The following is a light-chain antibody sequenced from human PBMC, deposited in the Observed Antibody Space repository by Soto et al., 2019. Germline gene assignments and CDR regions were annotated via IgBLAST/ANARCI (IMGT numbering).Light chain of an antibody. CDR2: DIS. J-gene: IGKJ1*01. Sequence: EIVLTQSPGTLSLSPGERATLSCRASQSITASYLAWYQQKPGRTPRLLIHDISRRATGTPDRFSGSGSGKDFTLLISRLEPEDFAVYYCQQYGNSPWAFGQVTKVEV. CDR3: QQYGNSPWA. V-gene: IGKV3-20*01. CDR1: QSITASY.